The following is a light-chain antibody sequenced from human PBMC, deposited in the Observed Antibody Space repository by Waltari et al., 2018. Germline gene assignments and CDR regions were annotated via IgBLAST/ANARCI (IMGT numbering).Light chain of an antibody. J-gene: IGLJ2*01. Sequence: QSVLTQPPSASGTPGQRVAVSCSGSTSNIGSSYVYWYQQLPGTAPQLLIFESNQRPSGVPDRFSGCKVGTSASLSISGLHSEDEGVYFCAAWDDRLSAVVFGGGTQLTVL. CDR1: TSNIGSSY. CDR3: AAWDDRLSAVV. CDR2: ESN. V-gene: IGLV1-47*01.